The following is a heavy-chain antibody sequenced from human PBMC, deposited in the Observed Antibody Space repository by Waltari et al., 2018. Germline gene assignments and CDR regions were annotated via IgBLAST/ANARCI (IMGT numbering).Heavy chain of an antibody. CDR2: ISGSGGST. CDR3: AKDGWAVVVRYD. CDR1: GFTFSSYA. J-gene: IGHJ4*02. V-gene: IGHV3-23*01. Sequence: EVQLLASGGGLVQPGGSLRLSCAASGFTFSSYAMTWVRQAPGKGLEWVSAISGSGGSTYYADSVKGRFTISRDNSKNTLYLQMNSLRAEDTAVYYCAKDGWAVVVRYDWGQGTLVTVSS. D-gene: IGHD3-22*01.